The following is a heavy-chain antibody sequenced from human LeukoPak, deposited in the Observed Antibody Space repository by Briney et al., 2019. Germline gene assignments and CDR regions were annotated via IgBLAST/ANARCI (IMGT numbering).Heavy chain of an antibody. CDR3: AKALFVRRGQDAFDI. CDR2: ISGSGGTT. Sequence: GGSLRLSCAASGFTFSNYAMSWVRQAPGKGLEWVSAISGSGGTTYYADSVRGRFSISRDNSKNTLYLQMNSLRAEDTAVYYCAKALFVRRGQDAFDIWGQGTMVTVSS. CDR1: GFTFSNYA. V-gene: IGHV3-23*01. D-gene: IGHD3-10*01. J-gene: IGHJ3*02.